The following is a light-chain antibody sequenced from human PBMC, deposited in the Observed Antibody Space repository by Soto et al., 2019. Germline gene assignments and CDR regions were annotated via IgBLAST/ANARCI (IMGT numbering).Light chain of an antibody. CDR3: GAWDTSLTGGV. CDR2: ENN. J-gene: IGLJ2*01. V-gene: IGLV1-51*02. Sequence: QSVLTQPPSVSAAPGQKVTISCSGSSSNIGSDYVSWYQQLPGTAPKLLIYENNKRPSGIPDRFSGSKSGTSATLGITGLQTGDEAVYYCGAWDTSLTGGVFGGGTKLTV. CDR1: SSNIGSDY.